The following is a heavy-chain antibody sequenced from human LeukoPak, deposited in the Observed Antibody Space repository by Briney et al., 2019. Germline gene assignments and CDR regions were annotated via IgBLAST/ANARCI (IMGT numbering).Heavy chain of an antibody. CDR2: ISGSGGST. CDR1: GFTFSSYA. D-gene: IGHD3-10*01. Sequence: GGSLRLSCAASGFTFSSYAMSWVRQAPGKGLEWVSAISGSGGSTYYADSVKGRFTISRDNSKNTLYLQMNSLRAEDTAVYYCAKDRKVTMIRGESAFDIWGQGTMVTVSS. V-gene: IGHV3-23*01. J-gene: IGHJ3*02. CDR3: AKDRKVTMIRGESAFDI.